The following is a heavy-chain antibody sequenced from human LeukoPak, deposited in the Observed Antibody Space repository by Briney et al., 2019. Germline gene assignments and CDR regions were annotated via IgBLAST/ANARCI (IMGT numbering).Heavy chain of an antibody. V-gene: IGHV4-34*01. CDR3: ASTLPYCSSTSCSYGMDV. J-gene: IGHJ6*02. CDR2: INHSGST. CDR1: GGSLSGYY. Sequence: SETLSLTCAVYGGSLSGYYWSWIRQPPGKGLEWIGEINHSGSTNYNPSLKSRVTISVDTSKNQFSLKLSSVTAADTAVYYCASTLPYCSSTSCSYGMDVWGQGTTVTVSS. D-gene: IGHD2-2*01.